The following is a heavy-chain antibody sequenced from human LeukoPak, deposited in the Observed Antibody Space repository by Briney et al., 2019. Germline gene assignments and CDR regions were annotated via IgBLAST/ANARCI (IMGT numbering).Heavy chain of an antibody. CDR2: IYSGGST. CDR3: ASQTTVKYYFDY. J-gene: IGHJ4*02. V-gene: IGHV3-53*01. CDR1: GFTVSSNY. Sequence: GGSLRLSCAASGFTVSSNYMSWVRQAPGKGLEWVSVIYSGGSTYYADSVKGRFTISRDNSKNTLYLQLNSLRGEDTAVYYCASQTTVKYYFDYWGQGTLVTVPS. D-gene: IGHD4-17*01.